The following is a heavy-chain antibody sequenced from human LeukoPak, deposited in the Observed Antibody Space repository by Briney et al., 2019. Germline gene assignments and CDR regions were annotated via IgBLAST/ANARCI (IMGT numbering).Heavy chain of an antibody. J-gene: IGHJ4*02. D-gene: IGHD3-10*01. Sequence: PGGSLRLSCAASGFTFSDYYMSWIRQAPGKGLEWVSYISSSGSTIYYADSVKGRFTISRDNAKNSLYLQMNSLRAEDTAVYYCANYYGSGSYYYFDYWGQGTLVTVSS. CDR1: GFTFSDYY. V-gene: IGHV3-11*04. CDR3: ANYYGSGSYYYFDY. CDR2: ISSSGSTI.